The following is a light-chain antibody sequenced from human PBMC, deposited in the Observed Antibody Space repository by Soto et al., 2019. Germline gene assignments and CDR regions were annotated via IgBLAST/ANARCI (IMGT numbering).Light chain of an antibody. CDR1: QSVSLS. V-gene: IGKV3-11*01. Sequence: EIVLTQSPATLSLSPGGRATLSCRASQSVSLSLAWYQQKPGQAPRLLIYDASKRASGFPARFSGSGSGTDFTLTLSSLEPEDFAVYYCQERTGWPPWTFGQGTKVDIK. J-gene: IGKJ1*01. CDR3: QERTGWPPWT. CDR2: DAS.